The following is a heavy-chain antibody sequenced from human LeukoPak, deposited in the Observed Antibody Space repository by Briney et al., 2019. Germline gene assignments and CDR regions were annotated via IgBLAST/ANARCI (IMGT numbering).Heavy chain of an antibody. Sequence: GGSLRLSRAASGFTFSSYWMHWVRQAPGKGLVWVSRINTDGSSTSYADSVKGRFTISRDNAKNTLYLQMNSLRAEDTAVYYCARVSSSSWWALDYWGQGTLVTVSS. D-gene: IGHD6-13*01. J-gene: IGHJ4*02. CDR1: GFTFSSYW. V-gene: IGHV3-74*01. CDR3: ARVSSSSWWALDY. CDR2: INTDGSST.